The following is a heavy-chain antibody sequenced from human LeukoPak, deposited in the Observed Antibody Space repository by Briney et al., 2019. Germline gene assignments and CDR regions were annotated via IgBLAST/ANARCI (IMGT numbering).Heavy chain of an antibody. CDR1: GGSVSNGNYY. J-gene: IGHJ4*02. V-gene: IGHV4-61*01. CDR2: IYYSGSA. CDR3: AGSQNYYGSGDY. D-gene: IGHD3-10*01. Sequence: SETLSLTCTVSGGSVSNGNYYRSWLRQPPGKALEWIGYIYYSGSANYNPSLEGRVTISVDTSKNQFSVKLSSVTAADTAVYYCAGSQNYYGSGDYWSQGTLVTVSS.